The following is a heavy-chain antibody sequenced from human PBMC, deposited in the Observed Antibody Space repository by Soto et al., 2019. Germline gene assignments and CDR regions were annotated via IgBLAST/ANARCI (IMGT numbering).Heavy chain of an antibody. CDR2: ISSSSSYI. J-gene: IGHJ4*02. V-gene: IGHV3-21*01. CDR3: AIGYGSGSYYNSY. D-gene: IGHD3-10*01. Sequence: GGSLRLSCAASGFTFSSYSMNWVRQAPGKGLEWVSSISSSSSYIYYADSVKGRFTISRDNAKNSRYLQMNSLRAEDTAVYYCAIGYGSGSYYNSYWGQGTLVTVSS. CDR1: GFTFSSYS.